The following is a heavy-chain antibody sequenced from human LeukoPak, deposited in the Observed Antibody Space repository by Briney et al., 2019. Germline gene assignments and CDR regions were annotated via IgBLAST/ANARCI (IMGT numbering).Heavy chain of an antibody. Sequence: GRSLRLSCAASGFTFSSYGMHWVRQAPGKGLEWVAVIWYDGSNKYHADSVKGRFTISRDNSKNTLYLQMNSLRAEDTAVYYCAMRGLGYWGQGTLVAVSS. CDR3: AMRGLGY. CDR1: GFTFSSYG. CDR2: IWYDGSNK. J-gene: IGHJ4*02. D-gene: IGHD3-10*01. V-gene: IGHV3-33*01.